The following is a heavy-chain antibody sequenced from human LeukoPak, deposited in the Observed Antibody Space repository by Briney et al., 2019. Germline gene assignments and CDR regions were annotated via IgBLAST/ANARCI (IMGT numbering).Heavy chain of an antibody. D-gene: IGHD1-26*01. CDR2: IYTSGST. Sequence: SETLSLTCTVSGGSISSGSYYWSWIRQPAGKGLEWIGRIYTSGSTNYNPSLNSRVTILLDTSRNQFSLKLSSVTAADTAVYYCARAFGSGSYKGAAFDIWGQGTMVTVSS. CDR1: GGSISSGSYY. CDR3: ARAFGSGSYKGAAFDI. V-gene: IGHV4-61*02. J-gene: IGHJ3*02.